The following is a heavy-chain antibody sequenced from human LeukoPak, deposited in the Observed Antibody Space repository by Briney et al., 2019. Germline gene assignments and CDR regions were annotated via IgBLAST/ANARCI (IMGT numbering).Heavy chain of an antibody. CDR2: ISTYNGNT. CDR3: ARVPSGGPFDY. D-gene: IGHD2-15*01. V-gene: IGHV1-18*01. CDR1: GYSFTSYG. Sequence: ASVKVSCKASGYSFTSYGINWVRQAPGQGLEWMGWISTYNGNTNCAQRLQGRVTMTTDTSTSTAYMELRSLTADDTAVYYCARVPSGGPFDYWGQGTLVTVSS. J-gene: IGHJ4*02.